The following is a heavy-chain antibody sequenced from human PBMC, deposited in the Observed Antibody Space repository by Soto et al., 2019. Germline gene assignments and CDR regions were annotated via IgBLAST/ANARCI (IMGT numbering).Heavy chain of an antibody. J-gene: IGHJ6*02. V-gene: IGHV6-1*01. CDR3: ARDLGEKYCSSTSCHYGMDV. D-gene: IGHD2-2*01. Sequence: QAHSLTCDIAGDGVSINSAAWNWIRQSPSLGLEWLGRTYYRSKWYNDYAVSVKSRITINPDTSKNQFSLQLNSVTPEDTAVYYCARDLGEKYCSSTSCHYGMDVWGQGPKVTVSS. CDR2: TYYRSKWYN. CDR1: GDGVSINSAA.